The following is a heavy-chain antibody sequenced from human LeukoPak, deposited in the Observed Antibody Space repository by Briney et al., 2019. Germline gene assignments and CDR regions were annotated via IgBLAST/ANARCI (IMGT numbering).Heavy chain of an antibody. Sequence: ASVKVSCKASGGTFRSYTIIWVRQAAGQGLEWMGGIIPIFGTANYAQKFQGRVTITADESTSTAYMELSSLRSEDTAVYYCARVLDYGDYDGLGYWGQGTLVTVSS. V-gene: IGHV1-69*13. D-gene: IGHD4-17*01. CDR3: ARVLDYGDYDGLGY. CDR2: IIPIFGTA. J-gene: IGHJ4*02. CDR1: GGTFRSYT.